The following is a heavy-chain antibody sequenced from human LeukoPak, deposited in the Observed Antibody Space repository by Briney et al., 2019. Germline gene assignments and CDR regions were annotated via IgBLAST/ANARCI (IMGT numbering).Heavy chain of an antibody. J-gene: IGHJ5*02. CDR2: INHSGST. D-gene: IGHD3-10*01. CDR3: ARLSITMVRGVIGLRNWFDP. V-gene: IGHV4-34*01. CDR1: GGSFSGYY. Sequence: KTSETLSLTCAVYGGSFSGYYWSWIRQPPGKGLEWIGEINHSGSTNYNPSLKSRVTISVDTSKNQFSLKLSSVTAADTAVYYCARLSITMVRGVIGLRNWFDPWGQGTLVTVSS.